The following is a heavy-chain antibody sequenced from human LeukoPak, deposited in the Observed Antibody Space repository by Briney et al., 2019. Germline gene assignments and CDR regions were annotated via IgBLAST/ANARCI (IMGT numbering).Heavy chain of an antibody. V-gene: IGHV4-39*01. CDR1: GGSISSSSYY. CDR2: IYYSGIT. CDR3: ARLAGGHWYFDL. J-gene: IGHJ2*01. D-gene: IGHD6-19*01. Sequence: PSETLFLTCTVSGGSISSSSYYWGWIRQPPGKGLEWIGSIYYSGITYYNPSLKSRVTISVDTSKNQFSLKLNSVTAADTAVYYCARLAGGHWYFDLWGRGTLATVSS.